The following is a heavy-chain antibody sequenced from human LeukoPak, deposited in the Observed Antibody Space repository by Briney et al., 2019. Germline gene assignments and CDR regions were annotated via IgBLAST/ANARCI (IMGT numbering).Heavy chain of an antibody. CDR3: AKDPADNYYGSGSSYYFDY. J-gene: IGHJ4*02. CDR2: IRYDGSNK. Sequence: GGSLRLSCAASGFTFSSYGMHWVRQAPGKGLEWVAFIRYDGSNKYYADSVKGRFTISRDNSKNTLYLQMNSLRPEDTAVYYCAKDPADNYYGSGSSYYFDYWGQGTLVTVSS. D-gene: IGHD3-10*01. CDR1: GFTFSSYG. V-gene: IGHV3-30*02.